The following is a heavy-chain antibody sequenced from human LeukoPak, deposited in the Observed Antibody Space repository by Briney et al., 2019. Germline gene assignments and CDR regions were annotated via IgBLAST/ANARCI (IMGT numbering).Heavy chain of an antibody. Sequence: GGSLRLSCVASGFTFSDYWMHWVRQTPGKGLVWVSVISGSGDSTYYAGSVKGRFTISRDNSKNTLYLQMNSLRAEDTAVFYCAKGSYIAARPLVDYWGQGTLVTVSS. CDR1: GFTFSDYW. CDR2: ISGSGDST. CDR3: AKGSYIAARPLVDY. J-gene: IGHJ4*02. D-gene: IGHD6-6*01. V-gene: IGHV3-23*01.